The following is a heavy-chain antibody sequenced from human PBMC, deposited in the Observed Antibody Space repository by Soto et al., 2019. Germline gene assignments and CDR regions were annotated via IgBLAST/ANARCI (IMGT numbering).Heavy chain of an antibody. V-gene: IGHV5-51*01. D-gene: IGHD3-10*01. CDR2: IYPGDSDT. CDR3: AGGGVRGVITRTRDYYGMDV. Sequence: GESLKISCKGSGYNFTTYWIGWVRQMPGKGLEWMGIIYPGDSDTRYSPSFQGQVTISADKSISTAYLQWSSLKASDTAMYYCAGGGVRGVITRTRDYYGMDVWGQGTTVTVSS. J-gene: IGHJ6*02. CDR1: GYNFTTYW.